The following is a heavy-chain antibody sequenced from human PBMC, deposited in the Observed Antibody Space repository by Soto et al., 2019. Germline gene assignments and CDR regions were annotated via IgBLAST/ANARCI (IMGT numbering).Heavy chain of an antibody. CDR2: INAGNGNT. Sequence: QVQLVQSGAEVKKPGASVKVSCKASGYTFTSYAMHWVRQAPGQRLEWMGWINAGNGNTKYSQKFQGRVTITRDTXXXXXXXXXXXXXXXXXXXXXXXXXXXXXXXXGDYWGQGTLVTVSS. CDR3: XXXXXXXXXXGDY. CDR1: GYTFTSYA. V-gene: IGHV1-3*01. J-gene: IGHJ4*02.